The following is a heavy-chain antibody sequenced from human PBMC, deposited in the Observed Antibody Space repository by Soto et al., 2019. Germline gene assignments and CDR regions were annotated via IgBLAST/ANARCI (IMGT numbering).Heavy chain of an antibody. CDR3: ARAPPSSSWYRRNYYYYGMDV. CDR2: ISSSGSTI. D-gene: IGHD6-13*01. Sequence: PGGSLRLSFAASGFTFSDYYMSWIRQAPGKGLEWVSYISSSGSTIYYADSVKGRFTISRDNAKNSLYLQMNSLRAEDTAVYYCARAPPSSSWYRRNYYYYGMDVWGQGT. V-gene: IGHV3-11*01. J-gene: IGHJ6*02. CDR1: GFTFSDYY.